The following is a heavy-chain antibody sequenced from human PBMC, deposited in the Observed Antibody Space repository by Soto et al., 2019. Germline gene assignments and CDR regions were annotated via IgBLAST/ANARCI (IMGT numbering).Heavy chain of an antibody. CDR1: GGSFSGYY. V-gene: IGHV4-34*01. CDR3: ARSNYYDSSGDDY. Sequence: PSETLSLTCAVYGGSFSGYYWSWIRQPPGKGLEWIGEINHSGSTNYNPTLKSRVTISVDTSKNQFSLKLSSVTAADTAVYYCARSNYYDSSGDDYWGQGTLVTV. D-gene: IGHD3-22*01. J-gene: IGHJ4*02. CDR2: INHSGST.